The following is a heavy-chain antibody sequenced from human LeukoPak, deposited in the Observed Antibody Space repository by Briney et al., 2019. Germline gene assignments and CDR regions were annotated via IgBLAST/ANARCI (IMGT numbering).Heavy chain of an antibody. V-gene: IGHV4-34*01. Sequence: SETLSLTCAVYGGSFSDYYWSWIRQPPGKGLEWIGEINHSGSTNYNPSLKSRVTISVDTSKNQFSLKLSSVTAADTAVYYCARAPRLRRFDYWGQGTLVTVSS. CDR2: INHSGST. D-gene: IGHD4-17*01. J-gene: IGHJ4*02. CDR1: GGSFSDYY. CDR3: ARAPRLRRFDY.